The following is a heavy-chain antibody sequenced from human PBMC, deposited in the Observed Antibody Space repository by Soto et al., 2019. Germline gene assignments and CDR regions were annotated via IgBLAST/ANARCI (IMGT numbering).Heavy chain of an antibody. CDR1: GFTLTSSA. V-gene: IGHV3-23*01. J-gene: IGHJ4*01. CDR3: AQGMGQWGESFDY. CDR2: ISAGGGGT. D-gene: IGHD6-19*01. Sequence: GGSLRLSCAGSGFTLTSSAVSWVRQAPGKGLDWVSGISAGGGGTYYAYSVKGRFTTSTDISNNTVYLHIHRVRVDDPAVYYSAQGMGQWGESFDYWGHGTLVTVSS.